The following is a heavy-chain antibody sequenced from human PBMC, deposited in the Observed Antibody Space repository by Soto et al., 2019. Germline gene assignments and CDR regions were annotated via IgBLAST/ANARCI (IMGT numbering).Heavy chain of an antibody. V-gene: IGHV1-24*01. D-gene: IGHD1-20*01. CDR1: GYTLTELS. Sequence: ASVKVSCKVSGYTLTELSMHWVRRAPGKGLEWMGGFDPEDGETIYAQKFQGRVTMTEDTSTDTAYMELSSLRSEDTAVYYCATSQKGYNWNYFDHWGQGALVTVSS. CDR3: ATSQKGYNWNYFDH. J-gene: IGHJ4*02. CDR2: FDPEDGET.